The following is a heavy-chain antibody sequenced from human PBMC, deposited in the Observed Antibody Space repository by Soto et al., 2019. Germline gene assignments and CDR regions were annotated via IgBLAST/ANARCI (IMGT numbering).Heavy chain of an antibody. CDR3: ARGKKLRFLEWLPSSAYYFDY. CDR2: INHSGST. V-gene: IGHV4-34*01. CDR1: GGSFSGYY. Sequence: SETLSLTCAVYGGSFSGYYWSWIRQPPGKGLEWIGEINHSGSTNYNPSLKSRVTISVDTSKNQFSLKLSSVTAADTAVYYCARGKKLRFLEWLPSSAYYFDYWGQGTLVTVSS. J-gene: IGHJ4*02. D-gene: IGHD3-3*01.